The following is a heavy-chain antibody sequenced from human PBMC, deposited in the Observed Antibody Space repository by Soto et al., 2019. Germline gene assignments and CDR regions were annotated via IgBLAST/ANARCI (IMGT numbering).Heavy chain of an antibody. V-gene: IGHV3-15*01. J-gene: IGHJ6*03. CDR1: GFTFSNAW. Sequence: EVQLVESGGGLVKPGGSLRLSCAASGFTFSNAWMSWVRQAPGKGLEWVGRIKSKTDGGTTDYAAPVKGRFTISRDDSKTTLYLQMHRLKTEDTAVYYCPSPFYYYYYMDVWGKGTTVTVSS. CDR3: PSPFYYYYYMDV. CDR2: IKSKTDGGTT.